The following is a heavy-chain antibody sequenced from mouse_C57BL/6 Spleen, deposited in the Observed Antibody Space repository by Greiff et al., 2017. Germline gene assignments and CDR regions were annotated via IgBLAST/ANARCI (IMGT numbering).Heavy chain of an antibody. V-gene: IGHV14-3*01. CDR2: IDPANGNT. CDR3: APITTEAGYFDV. D-gene: IGHD1-1*01. Sequence: EVQGVESVAELVRPGASVKLSCTASGFNIKNTYKHWVKQRPEQGLEWIGRIDPANGNTKYAPKFQGKATITADTSSNTAYLQLSSLTSEDTAIYYCAPITTEAGYFDVWGTGTTVTVSS. J-gene: IGHJ1*03. CDR1: GFNIKNTY.